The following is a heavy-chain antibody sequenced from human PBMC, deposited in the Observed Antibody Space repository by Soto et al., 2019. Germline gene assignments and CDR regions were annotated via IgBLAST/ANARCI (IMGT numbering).Heavy chain of an antibody. CDR3: ALEGHIVAYYYYGMDV. CDR2: INPSGGST. D-gene: IGHD2-21*01. V-gene: IGHV1-46*01. J-gene: IGHJ6*02. Sequence: ASVKVSSKXSGYTFTSYYMHWVRQAPGQGLEWMGIINPSGGSTSYAQKFQGRVTMTRDTSTSTVYMELSSLRSEDTAVYYRALEGHIVAYYYYGMDVWGQGTTVTVSS. CDR1: GYTFTSYY.